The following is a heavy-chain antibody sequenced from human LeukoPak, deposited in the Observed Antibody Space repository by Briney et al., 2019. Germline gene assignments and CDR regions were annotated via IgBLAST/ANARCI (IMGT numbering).Heavy chain of an antibody. Sequence: GGSLRLSCAASGFTFSNYAMTWVRQAPGKGLEWVSSMNGGGGATYYADSVKGRFTISRDNYQSTVYLQMNSLRAEDTAVYHCAKGRTVTAYFFDSWGQGSLVTVSS. CDR2: MNGGGGAT. V-gene: IGHV3-23*01. CDR1: GFTFSNYA. D-gene: IGHD4-17*01. J-gene: IGHJ4*02. CDR3: AKGRTVTAYFFDS.